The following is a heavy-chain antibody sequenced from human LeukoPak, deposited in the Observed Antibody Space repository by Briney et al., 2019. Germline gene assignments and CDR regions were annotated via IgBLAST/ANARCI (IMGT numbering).Heavy chain of an antibody. V-gene: IGHV4-34*01. CDR2: ISHGGST. Sequence: PSETLSLTCAVYGGSFTGYYWSWIRQPPGKGLEWIGEISHGGSTNYNPSLKSRVTISVDTSKNQFSLKLSSVTAADTAVYFCARGRRERQRWGPFGYWGQGTLVTVSS. D-gene: IGHD5-12*01. J-gene: IGHJ4*02. CDR3: ARGRRERQRWGPFGY. CDR1: GGSFTGYY.